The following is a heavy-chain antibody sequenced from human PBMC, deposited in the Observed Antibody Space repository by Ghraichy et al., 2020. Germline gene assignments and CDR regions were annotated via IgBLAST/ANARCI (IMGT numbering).Heavy chain of an antibody. CDR2: ISSSSSYI. D-gene: IGHD3-3*01. Sequence: GGSLRLSCAASGFTFSSYSMNWVRQAPGKGLEWVSSISSSSSYIYYADSVKGRFTISRDNAKNSLYLQMNSLRAEDTAVYYCARDKAETDPPPDYDFWSGRPFDYWGQGTLVTVSS. CDR1: GFTFSSYS. J-gene: IGHJ4*02. V-gene: IGHV3-21*01. CDR3: ARDKAETDPPPDYDFWSGRPFDY.